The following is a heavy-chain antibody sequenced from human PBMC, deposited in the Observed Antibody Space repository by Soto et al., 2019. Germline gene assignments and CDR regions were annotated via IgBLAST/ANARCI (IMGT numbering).Heavy chain of an antibody. CDR2: TYYRSKWYN. J-gene: IGHJ5*02. CDR3: ARGNHNNGFDP. Sequence: SRTLSLPCAISGDSVSSNRAAWIWLRQSPSRGLEWLGRTYYRSKWYNDYALSVKSRITLKPDTSKHPFSLQPNSVTPDDTAVYYCARGNHNNGFDPWGQGTLVTVSS. CDR1: GDSVSSNRAA. V-gene: IGHV6-1*01.